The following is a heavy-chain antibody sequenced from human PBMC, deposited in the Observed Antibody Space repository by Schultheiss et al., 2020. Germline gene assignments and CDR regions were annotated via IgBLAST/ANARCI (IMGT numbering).Heavy chain of an antibody. D-gene: IGHD3-9*01. CDR2: IYYSGST. Sequence: SETLSLTCTVSGGSISSGGYYWSWIRQHPGKGLEWIGYIYYSGSTYYNPSLKSRVTISVDTSKNQFSLKLSSVTAADTAVYYCARQPYDILTGYPFDYWGQGTLVTVSS. CDR1: GGSISSGGYY. J-gene: IGHJ4*02. V-gene: IGHV4-31*03. CDR3: ARQPYDILTGYPFDY.